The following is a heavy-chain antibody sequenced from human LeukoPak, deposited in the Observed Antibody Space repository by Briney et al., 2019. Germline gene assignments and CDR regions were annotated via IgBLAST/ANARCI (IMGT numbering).Heavy chain of an antibody. Sequence: SQTLSLTCAVSGGSISSGGYSWSWIRQPPGKGLEWIGYIYHSGSTYYNPSLKSRVTISVDRSKNQFSLKLSSVTAADTAVYYCARDGGRYYDSSEGWFDPWGQGTLVTVSS. V-gene: IGHV4-30-2*01. CDR3: ARDGGRYYDSSEGWFDP. D-gene: IGHD3-22*01. CDR2: IYHSGST. CDR1: GGSISSGGYS. J-gene: IGHJ5*02.